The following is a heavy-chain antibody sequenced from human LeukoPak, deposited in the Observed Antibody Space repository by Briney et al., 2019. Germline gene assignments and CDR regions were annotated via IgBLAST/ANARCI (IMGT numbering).Heavy chain of an antibody. CDR3: ARASRWGYCSSTSCYAPTGPFDY. CDR1: GGSFSGYY. J-gene: IGHJ4*02. V-gene: IGHV4-34*01. Sequence: PSETLSLTCAVYGGSFSGYYWSWIRQPPGKGLEWIGEINHSGSTNYNPSLKSRVTISVDTSKNQFSLKLSSVTAADTAVYYCARASRWGYCSSTSCYAPTGPFDYWGQGTLVTVSS. D-gene: IGHD2-2*01. CDR2: INHSGST.